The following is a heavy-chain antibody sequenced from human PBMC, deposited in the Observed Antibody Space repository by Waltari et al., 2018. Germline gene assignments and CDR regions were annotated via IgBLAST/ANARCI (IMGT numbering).Heavy chain of an antibody. D-gene: IGHD6-13*01. Sequence: EVQLLESGGGLVQPGGSLRLSCAASGFTFSSYAMSWVRQAPGKGLEWVSAISGRCGSTYYADSVKGRFTISRDNSKNTLYLQMNSLRAEDTAVYYCALPPPRIAAAGMGYWGQGTLVTVSS. V-gene: IGHV3-23*01. CDR2: ISGRCGST. J-gene: IGHJ4*02. CDR3: ALPPPRIAAAGMGY. CDR1: GFTFSSYA.